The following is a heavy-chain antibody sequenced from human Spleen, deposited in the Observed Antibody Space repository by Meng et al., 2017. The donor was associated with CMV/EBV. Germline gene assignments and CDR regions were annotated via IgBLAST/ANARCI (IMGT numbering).Heavy chain of an antibody. CDR2: ISGSSSPI. D-gene: IGHD3-22*01. CDR3: ARVMTVVVYDAFDI. Sequence: GESLKISCAASGFTFSSYEMNWVRQAPGKGLEWISYISGSSSPIHYADSVKGRFTISRDNAKNSLYLQMNSLRAEDTAVYYCARVMTVVVYDAFDIWGQGTMVTVSS. V-gene: IGHV3-48*03. J-gene: IGHJ3*02. CDR1: GFTFSSYE.